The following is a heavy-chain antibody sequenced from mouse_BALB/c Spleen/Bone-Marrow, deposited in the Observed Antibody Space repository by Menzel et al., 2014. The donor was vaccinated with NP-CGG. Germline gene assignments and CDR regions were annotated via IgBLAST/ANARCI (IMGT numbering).Heavy chain of an antibody. Sequence: VQLQQSGPELVKPGTSVKMSCKASGYTFTSYVIHWVKQKPGQGLEWIGYINPFNDGTKYNEKFKDKATLTSDKSSNAAYMELSSLTSEDSAVYYCARTGKYYGSSFDYWGQGTTLTVSS. CDR3: ARTGKYYGSSFDY. CDR1: GYTFTSYV. J-gene: IGHJ2*01. D-gene: IGHD1-1*01. CDR2: INPFNDGT. V-gene: IGHV1-14*01.